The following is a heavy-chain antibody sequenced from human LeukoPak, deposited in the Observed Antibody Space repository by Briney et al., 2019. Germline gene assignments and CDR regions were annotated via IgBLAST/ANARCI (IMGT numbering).Heavy chain of an antibody. Sequence: PGGSLRLSCAASGFTVSSNYMSWVRRAPGKGLEWVSVIYSGGSTYYADSVKGRFTISRDNSKNTLYLQMNSLRAEDTAVYYCASGYGDPDLLFYYYGMDVWGQGTTVTVSS. D-gene: IGHD4-17*01. V-gene: IGHV3-66*01. J-gene: IGHJ6*02. CDR1: GFTVSSNY. CDR3: ASGYGDPDLLFYYYGMDV. CDR2: IYSGGST.